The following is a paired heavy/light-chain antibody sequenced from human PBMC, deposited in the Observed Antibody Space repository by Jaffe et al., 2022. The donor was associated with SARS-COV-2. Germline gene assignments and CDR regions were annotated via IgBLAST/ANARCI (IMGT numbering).Heavy chain of an antibody. CDR1: GGSIRSHY. CDR2: IHSSGSN. Sequence: QVQLQESGPGLMKPAETLSLTCAVSGGSIRSHYWTWIRQSPGKRLEWIGYIHSSGSNGYNPSLNSRVTMSVDTSKNQLSLKLTSVTAADTAVYYCTRVADGGLFDYWGQGTLVTVSP. CDR3: TRVADGGLFDY. V-gene: IGHV4-59*11. J-gene: IGHJ4*02.
Light chain of an antibody. CDR1: QSVLYSSDNKNY. J-gene: IGKJ1*01. Sequence: DIVMTQSPDSLAVSLGERATINCKSSQSVLYSSDNKNYLSWYQHKPGQPPKLLISWASTRESGVPDRFSGSGSGTDFALTISSLQAEDVAVYYCLQHLNVPRTFGQGTKVEIK. CDR3: LQHLNVPRT. CDR2: WAS. V-gene: IGKV4-1*01.